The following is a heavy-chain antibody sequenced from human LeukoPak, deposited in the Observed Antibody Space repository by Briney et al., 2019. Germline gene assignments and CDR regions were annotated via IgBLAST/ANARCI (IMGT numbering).Heavy chain of an antibody. J-gene: IGHJ4*02. CDR1: GFDFSSSF. CDR3: GKGSLAVPATPLDF. D-gene: IGHD2-15*01. V-gene: IGHV3-48*04. CDR2: ISSRSTTI. Sequence: PGGSLRLSCTASGFDFSSSFMTWVRQAPGKGLEWISYISSRSTTIYYADSVKGRFTISRDNGKNTVYLQMNNMRVDDTAVFYCGKGSLAVPATPLDFWGQGTLVTVSS.